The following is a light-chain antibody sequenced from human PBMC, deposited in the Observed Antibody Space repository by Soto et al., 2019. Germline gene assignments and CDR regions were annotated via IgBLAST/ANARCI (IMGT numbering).Light chain of an antibody. CDR1: SSDVGGSNS. Sequence: ALTQPASVSGSPGRSIAISCTGTSSDVGGSNSVSWYQQHPGKAPKLLIYDVSNRPSGVSNRFSGSKSDNTASLTISGLQAEDEADYYCSSYATGGSYVFGTGTKVTV. J-gene: IGLJ1*01. CDR2: DVS. V-gene: IGLV2-14*01. CDR3: SSYATGGSYV.